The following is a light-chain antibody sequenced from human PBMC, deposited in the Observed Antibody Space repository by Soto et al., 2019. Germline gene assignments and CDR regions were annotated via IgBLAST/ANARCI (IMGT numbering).Light chain of an antibody. CDR3: QQYNSFSYT. V-gene: IGKV1-5*01. Sequence: DIQMTQSPSTLSASVGDRGTITCRASQSIGRWLAWYQQKPGKAPKLLIYDASSLEGGVPSRFSGSGSGTEFTLTISSLQPDDFATYSCQQYNSFSYTFGQGTNLEIK. CDR2: DAS. CDR1: QSIGRW. J-gene: IGKJ2*01.